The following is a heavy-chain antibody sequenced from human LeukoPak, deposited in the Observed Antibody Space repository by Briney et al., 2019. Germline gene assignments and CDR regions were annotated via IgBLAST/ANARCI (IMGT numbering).Heavy chain of an antibody. V-gene: IGHV3-7*01. D-gene: IGHD3-22*01. CDR2: IKQDGSEK. CDR3: ARDGGLLDPYYDGSGYWFY. CDR1: GFTFSSYG. Sequence: GGSLRLSCVASGFTFSSYGMHWVRQAPGKGLEWVANIKQDGSEKYYVDSVKGRFTISRDNAKNSLYLQMNSLRAEDTAVYYCARDGGLLDPYYDGSGYWFYWGQGTLVTVSS. J-gene: IGHJ4*02.